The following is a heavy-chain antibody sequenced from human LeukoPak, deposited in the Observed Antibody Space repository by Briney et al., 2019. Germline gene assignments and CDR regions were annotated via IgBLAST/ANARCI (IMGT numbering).Heavy chain of an antibody. CDR1: GGSISRDY. CDR2: ISYSGST. J-gene: IGHJ4*02. Sequence: PSETLSLTCTVSGGSISRDYWSWIRQPPGKGLEWIGYISYSGSTNHNSSLKSRVTISEDTSKNQFSLKLSSVTAADTAVYYCARDLAYDSSGTFDYWGQGTLVTVSS. D-gene: IGHD3-22*01. CDR3: ARDLAYDSSGTFDY. V-gene: IGHV4-59*12.